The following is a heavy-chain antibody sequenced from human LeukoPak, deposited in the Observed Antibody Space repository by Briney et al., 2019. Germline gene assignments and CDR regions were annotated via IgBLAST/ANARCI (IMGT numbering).Heavy chain of an antibody. Sequence: PGGSLRLPCAASGFTFSSYWMHWVRQVPGKGLVWVSRINSDGSSTSYADSVKGRFTISRDNAKNTPYVQMNSLRAEDTAVYYCSTGSGHAFDIWGRGTMVTVSS. J-gene: IGHJ3*02. CDR1: GFTFSSYW. CDR2: INSDGSST. CDR3: STGSGHAFDI. V-gene: IGHV3-74*01. D-gene: IGHD3-10*01.